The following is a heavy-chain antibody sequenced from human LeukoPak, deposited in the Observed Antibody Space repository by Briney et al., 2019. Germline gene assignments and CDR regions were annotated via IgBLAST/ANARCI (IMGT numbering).Heavy chain of an antibody. Sequence: GGSLRLSCAASGFTFSSYAMHWVRQAPGKGLEGGAFISYDGSNKYYADSVKGRFTISRDNSKNTLYLQMNSLRAEDTAVYYCARDIYETTVTTRFDPWGQGTLVTVSS. V-gene: IGHV3-30-3*01. CDR1: GFTFSSYA. J-gene: IGHJ5*02. CDR2: ISYDGSNK. CDR3: ARDIYETTVTTRFDP. D-gene: IGHD4-17*01.